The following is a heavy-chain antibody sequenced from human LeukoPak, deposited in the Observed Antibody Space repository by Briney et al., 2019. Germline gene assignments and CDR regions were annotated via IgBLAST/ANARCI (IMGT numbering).Heavy chain of an antibody. Sequence: GGSLRLSCAASGFTFSSYGMHWVRQAPGKGLEWVAFIRYDGSNKYYADSVEGRFTISRDNSKNTPYLQMNSLRAEDTAVYYCAKEGDGGQLRAEYFQHWGQGTLVTVSS. CDR1: GFTFSSYG. CDR3: AKEGDGGQLRAEYFQH. CDR2: IRYDGSNK. V-gene: IGHV3-30*02. J-gene: IGHJ1*01. D-gene: IGHD6-6*01.